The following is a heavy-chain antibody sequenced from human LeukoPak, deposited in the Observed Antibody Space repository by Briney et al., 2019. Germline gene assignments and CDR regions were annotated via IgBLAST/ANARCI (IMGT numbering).Heavy chain of an antibody. CDR3: ASNIVVVFDY. V-gene: IGHV3-7*01. CDR2: IKQDGSEK. D-gene: IGHD3-22*01. J-gene: IGHJ4*02. CDR1: GFTFSNYD. Sequence: PGGSLRLSCAASGFTFSNYDMHWVRQATGKGLEWVANIKQDGSEKYYVDSVKGRFTISRDNAKNSLYLQMNSLRAEDTAVYYCASNIVVVFDYWGQGTLVTVSS.